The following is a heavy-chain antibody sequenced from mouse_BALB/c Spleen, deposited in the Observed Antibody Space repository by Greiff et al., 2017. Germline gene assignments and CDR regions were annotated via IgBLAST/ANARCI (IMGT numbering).Heavy chain of an antibody. CDR1: GFTFSSYY. D-gene: IGHD3-1*01. Sequence: EVHLVESGGSLVKLGGSLKLSCAASGFTFSSYYMSWVRQTPEKRLELVAAINSNGGSTYYPDTVKGRCTISRDNAKNTLYLQMSSQKSEDTALCYCAREGLRLWFAYWGQGTLVTVSA. CDR3: AREGLRLWFAY. J-gene: IGHJ3*01. CDR2: INSNGGST. V-gene: IGHV5-6-2*01.